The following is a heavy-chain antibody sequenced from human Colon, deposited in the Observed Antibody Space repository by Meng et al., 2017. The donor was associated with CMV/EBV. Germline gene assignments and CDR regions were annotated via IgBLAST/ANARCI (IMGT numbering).Heavy chain of an antibody. V-gene: IGHV5-51*01. J-gene: IGHJ4*02. D-gene: IGHD3-16*01. Sequence: GESLKISCKGSGYSFTGHWIAWVRQTPGKGLEWMGIIYPADSDTRYSLSFQGHVTISADKSISTAYLQWSSLKASDTAMYYCARGGLADFDYWGQGALVTVSS. CDR1: GYSFTGHW. CDR3: ARGGLADFDY. CDR2: IYPADSDT.